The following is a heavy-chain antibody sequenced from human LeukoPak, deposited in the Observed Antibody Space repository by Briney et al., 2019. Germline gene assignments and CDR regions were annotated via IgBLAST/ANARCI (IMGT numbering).Heavy chain of an antibody. CDR1: GFTFSSYS. D-gene: IGHD6-13*01. Sequence: GGFLRLSCAASGFTFSSYSMNWVRQAPGKGLEWVSSISSSSSYIYYADSVKGRFTISRDNAKTSLHLQMNSLRAEDTAVYYCARLYSSSWYLSGDFDFWGQGTLVSVSS. CDR3: ARLYSSSWYLSGDFDF. V-gene: IGHV3-21*01. CDR2: ISSSSSYI. J-gene: IGHJ4*02.